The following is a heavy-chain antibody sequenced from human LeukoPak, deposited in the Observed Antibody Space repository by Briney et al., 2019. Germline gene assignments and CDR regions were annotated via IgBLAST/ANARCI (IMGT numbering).Heavy chain of an antibody. CDR1: GLTISSYA. J-gene: IGHJ4*02. V-gene: IGHV3-23*01. CDR3: AKGPQVGSGYHPDY. D-gene: IGHD3-22*01. Sequence: GGSLRLSCPASGLTISSYAMTWVRQAPGKGLEWVSLISGSATYYADPVKGRFTISRDNSKNTLYLEMKSLRVEDTALFYCAKGPQVGSGYHPDYWGQGTLVTVSS. CDR2: ISGSAT.